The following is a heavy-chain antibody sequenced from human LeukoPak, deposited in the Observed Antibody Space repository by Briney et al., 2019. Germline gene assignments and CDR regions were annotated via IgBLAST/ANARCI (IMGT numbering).Heavy chain of an antibody. Sequence: GGSLRLSCAASGFTFSTYSMNWVRQAPGRGLEWVSYISSSTIYYADSVKGRFTISRDNAKNSLYLQMNSLRAEDTAVYYCSRDLPWVYAFDIWGQGTMVTVSS. D-gene: IGHD1-26*01. CDR1: GFTFSTYS. J-gene: IGHJ3*02. CDR3: SRDLPWVYAFDI. CDR2: ISSSTI. V-gene: IGHV3-48*01.